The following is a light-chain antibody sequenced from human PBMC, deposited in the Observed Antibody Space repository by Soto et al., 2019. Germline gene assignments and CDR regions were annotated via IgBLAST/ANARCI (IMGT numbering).Light chain of an antibody. CDR1: QSVRSSY. V-gene: IGKV3-20*01. J-gene: IGKJ4*01. CDR2: DAS. Sequence: EIVLTQSPGTLSLSPGERATLSCRASQSVRSSYLAWYQQIPGQAPRLLVYDASIRATGIPDRFSGSGSGTDFTPTSLRLEPEECAGYSCPQYGNSSFSFGGGTKVPIK. CDR3: PQYGNSSFS.